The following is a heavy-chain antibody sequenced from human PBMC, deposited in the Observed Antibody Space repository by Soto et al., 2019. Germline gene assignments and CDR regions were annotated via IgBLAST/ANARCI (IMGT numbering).Heavy chain of an antibody. J-gene: IGHJ4*02. V-gene: IGHV3-15*07. CDR3: TTARLPDRGYSYGPIDY. Sequence: PGGSLRLSCAASGFTFSNAWMNWVRQAPGKGLEWVGRIKSKTDGGTTDYAAPVKGRFTISRDDSKNTLYPQMNSLKTEDTAVYYCTTARLPDRGYSYGPIDYWGQGTLVTVSS. CDR1: GFTFSNAW. CDR2: IKSKTDGGTT. D-gene: IGHD5-18*01.